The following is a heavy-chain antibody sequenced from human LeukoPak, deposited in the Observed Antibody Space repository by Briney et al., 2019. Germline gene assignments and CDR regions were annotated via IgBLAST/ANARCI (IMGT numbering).Heavy chain of an antibody. CDR3: ARAGSSSWFRIDY. CDR2: IYSSGSA. J-gene: IGHJ4*02. Sequence: SETLSLTCTVSGGSINSNNYYWGWIRQPPGKGLEWIGSIYSSGSAYYNPSLKSRVTISVDTSKNQFSLKLSSVTAADTAVYYCARAGSSSWFRIDYWGQGTLVTVSS. V-gene: IGHV4-39*07. D-gene: IGHD6-13*01. CDR1: GGSINSNNYY.